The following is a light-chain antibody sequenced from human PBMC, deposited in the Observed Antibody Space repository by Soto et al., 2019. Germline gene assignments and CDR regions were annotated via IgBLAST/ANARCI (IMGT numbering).Light chain of an antibody. J-gene: IGKJ1*01. CDR2: DAS. V-gene: IGKV1-5*01. Sequence: LQMTQSPSTLSASLGDIVTIXCRASQSKNNLLAWYPQKRGTAPYLLIYDASSLEQVGPSRFSGSGSETEFTRTISTRQPDDFATYYGQEYNTYSRTFGQGTKVDIK. CDR3: QEYNTYSRT. CDR1: QSKNNL.